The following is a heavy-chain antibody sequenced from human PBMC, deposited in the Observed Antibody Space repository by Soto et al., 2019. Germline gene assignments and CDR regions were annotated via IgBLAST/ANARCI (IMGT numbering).Heavy chain of an antibody. J-gene: IGHJ6*02. CDR3: ARVGDCSSTSCSNMDV. CDR2: IIPILGIA. CDR1: GDTFSSYA. Sequence: SVKVSCKASGDTFSSYAISWVRQAPGQGLEWMGGIIPILGIANYAQKFQGRVTITADKSTSTAYMELSSLRSEDTAVYYCARVGDCSSTSCSNMDVWGQGTTVTVSS. V-gene: IGHV1-69*10. D-gene: IGHD2-2*01.